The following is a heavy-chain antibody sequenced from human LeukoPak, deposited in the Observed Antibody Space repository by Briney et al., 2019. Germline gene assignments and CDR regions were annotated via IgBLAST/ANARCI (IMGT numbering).Heavy chain of an antibody. V-gene: IGHV3-23*01. J-gene: IGHJ4*02. D-gene: IGHD3-22*01. CDR1: GFTFSSYA. Sequence: GGSLRLSCAASGFTFSSYAMSWVRQAPGKGLEWVSAISGSGGRTNYVDSVKGRFTIFRDNSKNTLYLQMNSLRAEDTAVYYCAKDALGSSGYYYEYWGQGTLVTVSS. CDR2: ISGSGGRT. CDR3: AKDALGSSGYYYEY.